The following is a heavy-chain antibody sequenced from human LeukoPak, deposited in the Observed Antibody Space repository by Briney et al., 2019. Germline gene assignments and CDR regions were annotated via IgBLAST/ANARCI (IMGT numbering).Heavy chain of an antibody. J-gene: IGHJ4*02. CDR2: ISSDGTNL. CDR3: VRDDWNL. Sequence: GGFLRLSCAASGFSFGPFGINWVRQAPGKGLEWVSYISSDGTNLYYADSVKGRFTISRDNPRNTLYLQMNSLRAEDTAFYYCVRDDWNLWGQGTLVTVSS. V-gene: IGHV3-48*01. D-gene: IGHD1-1*01. CDR1: GFSFGPFG.